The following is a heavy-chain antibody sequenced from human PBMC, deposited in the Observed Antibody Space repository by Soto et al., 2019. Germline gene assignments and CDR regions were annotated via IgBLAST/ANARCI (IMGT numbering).Heavy chain of an antibody. J-gene: IGHJ5*02. D-gene: IGHD6-13*01. CDR2: VKSKTDGETT. Sequence: EVQLVESGGGLVKPGASLRLSCAASGFTFSKAWMSWVRQAPGKGPEWVGRVKSKTDGETTGYSAPVKGRFTISRDDSQNMLYLQMNSLKTEDTALYYWTADVRRAAAWGFDPWGQGTLVTVSS. CDR3: TADVRRAAAWGFDP. V-gene: IGHV3-15*01. CDR1: GFTFSKAW.